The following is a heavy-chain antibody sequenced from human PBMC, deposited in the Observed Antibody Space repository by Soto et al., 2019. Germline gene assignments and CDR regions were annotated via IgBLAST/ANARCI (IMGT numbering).Heavy chain of an antibody. Sequence: GGSLRLSCAASGFTFSSYAMSWVRQAPGKGLEWVSAISGSGGSTYYADSVKGRFTISRDNSKNTLYLQMNSLRAEDTAVYYCAKPFRRITIFGVVIPTPDYWGQGTLVTVSS. J-gene: IGHJ4*02. CDR2: ISGSGGST. CDR1: GFTFSSYA. CDR3: AKPFRRITIFGVVIPTPDY. D-gene: IGHD3-3*01. V-gene: IGHV3-23*01.